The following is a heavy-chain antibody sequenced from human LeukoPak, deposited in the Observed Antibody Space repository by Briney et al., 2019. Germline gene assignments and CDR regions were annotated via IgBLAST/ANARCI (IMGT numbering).Heavy chain of an antibody. V-gene: IGHV4-59*08. CDR3: ARLGYSSSHLDY. J-gene: IGHJ4*02. Sequence: SETLSLTCTVSGGSISSYYWSWIRQPPGKGLEWIGYIYYSGSTNYNPSLKSRVTISVDTSKNQFSLKLGSVTAADTAVYYCARLGYSSSHLDYWGQGTLVTVSS. D-gene: IGHD6-13*01. CDR1: GGSISSYY. CDR2: IYYSGST.